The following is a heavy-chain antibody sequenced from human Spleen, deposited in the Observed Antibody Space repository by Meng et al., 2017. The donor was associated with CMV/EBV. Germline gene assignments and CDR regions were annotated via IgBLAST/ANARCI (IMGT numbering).Heavy chain of an antibody. CDR2: VSAGGDST. J-gene: IGHJ4*02. CDR3: ARYYGLG. D-gene: IGHD3-10*01. Sequence: GESLKISCAASGFSIASYAMSWVRLAPGKGLEWVLGVSAGGDSTYYADSVKGRFTISRDNSKNTLYLQMNSLRAEDTAIYYCARYYGLGWGQGTLVTVS. CDR1: GFSIASYA. V-gene: IGHV3-23*01.